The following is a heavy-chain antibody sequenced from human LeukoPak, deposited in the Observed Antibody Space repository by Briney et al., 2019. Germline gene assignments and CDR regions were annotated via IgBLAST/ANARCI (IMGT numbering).Heavy chain of an antibody. D-gene: IGHD3-10*01. CDR1: GYTFTGYY. J-gene: IGHJ4*02. Sequence: ASVKVSCKASGYTFTGYYMHWVRQAPGQGLEWVGWINPNSGGTNYAQKFQGRVTMTRDTSISTAYMELSRLRSDDTAVYYCASLSLLWFGEYKWGQGTLVTVSS. V-gene: IGHV1-2*02. CDR2: INPNSGGT. CDR3: ASLSLLWFGEYK.